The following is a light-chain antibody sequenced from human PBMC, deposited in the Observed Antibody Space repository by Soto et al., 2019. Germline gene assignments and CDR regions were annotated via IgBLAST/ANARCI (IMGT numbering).Light chain of an antibody. CDR3: QVWYSSTPVI. CDR2: RID. V-gene: IGLV3-9*01. Sequence: SYELTQPLSVSVALGQTARITCGGNNIATKNVHWYQQKPGQAPVLVIYRIDSRPSGIPDRFSGSNSGNTATLTISRAQAGAAADYYCQVWYSSTPVIFGVGTKRTVL. J-gene: IGLJ2*01. CDR1: NIATKN.